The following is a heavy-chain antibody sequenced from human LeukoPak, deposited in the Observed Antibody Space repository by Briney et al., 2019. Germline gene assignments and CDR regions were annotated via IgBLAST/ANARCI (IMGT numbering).Heavy chain of an antibody. Sequence: PGRSLRLSCAASGFTLSNSGMHWVRQAPGKGLEWVGRIKSKIDGGTTQYAAPVKGRFTISRDDSKNTLYLQMNSLKTEDTAVYYCTTDAPYYYGSGTKTDAFDLWGQGTMVTVSS. J-gene: IGHJ3*01. CDR3: TTDAPYYYGSGTKTDAFDL. CDR2: IKSKIDGGTT. V-gene: IGHV3-15*01. D-gene: IGHD3-10*01. CDR1: GFTLSNSG.